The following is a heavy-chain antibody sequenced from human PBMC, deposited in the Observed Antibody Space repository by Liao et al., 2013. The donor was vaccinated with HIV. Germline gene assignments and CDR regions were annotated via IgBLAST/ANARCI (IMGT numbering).Heavy chain of an antibody. J-gene: IGHJ3*02. V-gene: IGHV4-59*01. CDR2: IYYSGST. CDR3: ARRPWGGSVLFGLSCFDI. D-gene: IGHD1-26*01. CDR1: GGSISSYY. Sequence: QVQLQESGPGLVKPSETLSLTCTVSGGSISSYYWSWIRQPPGKGLEWIGYIYYSGSTNYNPSLKSRVTISVDTSKNQFSLKLSSVTAADTAVYYCARRPWGGSVLFGLSCFDIWGQGTMVTVSS.